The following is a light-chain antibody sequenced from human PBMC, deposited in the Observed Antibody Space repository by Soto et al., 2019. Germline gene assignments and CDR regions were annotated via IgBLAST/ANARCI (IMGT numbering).Light chain of an antibody. CDR1: SGHSSYI. CDR3: ETWDSNTWV. Sequence: QPVLTQSSSASASLVSSVKLTCTLSSGHSSYIIAWHQQQPGKAPRYLMKLEGSGSYNKGSGVPDRFSGSSSGADCYLTISNLQSEDEADYYCETWDSNTWVFGGGTQLTVL. CDR2: LEGSGSY. J-gene: IGLJ3*02. V-gene: IGLV4-60*03.